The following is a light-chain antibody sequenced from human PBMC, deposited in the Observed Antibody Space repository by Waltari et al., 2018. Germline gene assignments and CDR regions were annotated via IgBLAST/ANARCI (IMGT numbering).Light chain of an antibody. CDR2: GQN. Sequence: SAELTQDPVVSVALGQTVRLRRQGESQRRYNGSCYQQKPGQAPVLVIYGQNNRPSGIADRFSGSTSGNTASLTITGAQAEDEADYYCDSRDSSGNHEVFGGGTKLTVL. V-gene: IGLV3-19*01. J-gene: IGLJ2*01. CDR3: DSRDSSGNHEV. CDR1: SQRRYN.